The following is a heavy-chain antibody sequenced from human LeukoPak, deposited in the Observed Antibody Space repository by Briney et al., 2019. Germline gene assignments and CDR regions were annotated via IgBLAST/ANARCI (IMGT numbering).Heavy chain of an antibody. D-gene: IGHD2-2*01. CDR1: GFTFSSYA. CDR3: ARVYCSSTSCYAFDY. CDR2: ISYDGSNK. J-gene: IGHJ4*02. Sequence: GGSLRLSCAASGFTFSSYAMHWVRQAPGKGLEWVAVISYDGSNKYYADSVEGRFTISRDNSKNTLYLQINSLRAEDTAVYYCARVYCSSTSCYAFDYWGQGTLVTVSS. V-gene: IGHV3-30-3*01.